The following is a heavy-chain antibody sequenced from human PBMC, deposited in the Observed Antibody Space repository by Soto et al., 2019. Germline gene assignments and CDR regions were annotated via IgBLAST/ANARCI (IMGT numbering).Heavy chain of an antibody. V-gene: IGHV1-69*12. CDR1: GGTFSSYA. D-gene: IGHD4-17*01. CDR3: ARDLGRSVYGGNPRMDY. Sequence: QVQLVQSGAEVKKPGSSVKVSCKASGGTFSSYAISWVRQAPAQGLEWMGGIIPIFGTANYAQKFQGRVTITADESTSTADMELSSLRSEDTAVYYWARDLGRSVYGGNPRMDYWGQGTLVTVSS. CDR2: IIPIFGTA. J-gene: IGHJ4*02.